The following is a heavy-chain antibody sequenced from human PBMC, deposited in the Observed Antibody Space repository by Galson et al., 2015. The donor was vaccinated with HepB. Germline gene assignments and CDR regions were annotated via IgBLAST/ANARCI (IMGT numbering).Heavy chain of an antibody. D-gene: IGHD2-15*01. Sequence: SLRLSCAASGFTFSSYWMSWVRQAPGKGLEWVANIKQDGSEKYYVDSVKGRFTISRDNAKNSLYLQMNSLRAEDTAVYYCARDGVVVVVAAPDGPYCYYYMDVWGKGTTVTVSS. V-gene: IGHV3-7*01. J-gene: IGHJ6*03. CDR3: ARDGVVVVVAAPDGPYCYYYMDV. CDR2: IKQDGSEK. CDR1: GFTFSSYW.